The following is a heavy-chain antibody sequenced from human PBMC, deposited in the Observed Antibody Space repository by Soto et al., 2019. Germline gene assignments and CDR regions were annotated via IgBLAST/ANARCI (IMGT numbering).Heavy chain of an antibody. D-gene: IGHD6-19*01. Sequence: EVQLVDSGGGLVQPGGSLRLSCAASGFTFSSYGMKWVRQAPGKGLEWISYIDSSSSIIYYADSVKGRFTISRDSAKNSLFLQMNSLRADDTALYYCARDLGSGRRYFDYWGQGTLVTVSS. J-gene: IGHJ4*02. V-gene: IGHV3-48*01. CDR2: IDSSSSII. CDR1: GFTFSSYG. CDR3: ARDLGSGRRYFDY.